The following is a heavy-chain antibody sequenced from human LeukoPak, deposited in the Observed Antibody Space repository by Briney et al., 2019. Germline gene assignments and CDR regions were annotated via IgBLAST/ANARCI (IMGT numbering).Heavy chain of an antibody. D-gene: IGHD3-16*01. CDR3: ASGTYEGVGS. J-gene: IGHJ4*02. Sequence: GGSLRLSCAASGFIFKKYWMTWVRQAPGKGLEWVVNIKEDGSEQKYVDSVKGRFTISRDNAKSSLYLQMNSLRGEDTAVYYCASGTYEGVGSWGQGTLVTVSS. CDR2: IKEDGSEQ. V-gene: IGHV3-7*01. CDR1: GFIFKKYW.